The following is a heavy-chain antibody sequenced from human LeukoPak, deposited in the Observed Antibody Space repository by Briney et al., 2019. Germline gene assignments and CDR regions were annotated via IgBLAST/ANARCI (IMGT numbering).Heavy chain of an antibody. D-gene: IGHD6-6*01. CDR3: ARGDDYSSSSWFDP. J-gene: IGHJ5*02. CDR2: IYYSGST. V-gene: IGHV4-59*01. CDR1: GGSISSYY. Sequence: SETLSLTCTVSGGSISSYYWSWIRQPPGKGLEWLGYIYYSGSTNYNPPLKSRVTISVDPPKNQFSLKLSSVTAADTAVYYCARGDDYSSSSWFDPWGQGTLVTVSS.